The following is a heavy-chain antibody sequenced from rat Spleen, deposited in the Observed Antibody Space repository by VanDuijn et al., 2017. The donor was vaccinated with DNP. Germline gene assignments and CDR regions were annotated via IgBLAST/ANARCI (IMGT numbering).Heavy chain of an antibody. V-gene: IGHV5-31*01. Sequence: EVQLVESGGDLVQPGRSLKLSCVASGFTFNNYWMTWIRQVPGKGLEWVASITSNGGSTYYPDSVKGRFTISRDNAKSTLYLQMNSLRSEDTATYYCARDEDYYSESFDYWGQGVMVTVSS. CDR3: ARDEDYYSESFDY. CDR1: GFTFNNYW. CDR2: ITSNGGST. D-gene: IGHD1-2*01. J-gene: IGHJ2*01.